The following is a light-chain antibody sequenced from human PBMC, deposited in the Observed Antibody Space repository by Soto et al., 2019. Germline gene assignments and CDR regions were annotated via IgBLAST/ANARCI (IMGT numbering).Light chain of an antibody. CDR2: GAS. Sequence: DIQMTQSPSSLSASVGDRVTITCRASQSIDRYLNWYQQKPGTAPKLLISGASSLRSGVPSRFSGSGSGTDFTLTINSLQPEDFATYYCQQGSRTLTFGGGIKVEIK. CDR1: QSIDRY. J-gene: IGKJ4*01. CDR3: QQGSRTLT. V-gene: IGKV1-39*01.